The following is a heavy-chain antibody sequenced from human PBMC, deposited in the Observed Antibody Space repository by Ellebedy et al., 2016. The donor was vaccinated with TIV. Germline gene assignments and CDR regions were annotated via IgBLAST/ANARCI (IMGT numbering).Heavy chain of an antibody. CDR2: ISGSRATYT. Sequence: PGGSLRLSCAASGFIFSDHYMSWIRQTPGKGLEWISFISGSRATYTTYADSVRGQFTVSRDNGKNSLYLQMDSLRVEDTGVYYCARMGEWELLDHWGQGTLVTVSS. CDR1: GFIFSDHY. CDR3: ARMGEWELLDH. J-gene: IGHJ5*02. V-gene: IGHV3-11*06. D-gene: IGHD1-26*01.